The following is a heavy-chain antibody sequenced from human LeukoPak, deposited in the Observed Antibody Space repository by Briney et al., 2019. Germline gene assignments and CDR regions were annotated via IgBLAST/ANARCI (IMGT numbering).Heavy chain of an antibody. V-gene: IGHV4-31*03. CDR2: IYYSGST. D-gene: IGHD3-22*01. CDR1: GGSISSGGYY. CDR3: ARDYYDSSGRRMVLYY. J-gene: IGHJ4*02. Sequence: SETLSLTCTVSGGSISSGGYYWSWIRQHPGKGLEWIGYIYYSGSTYYNPSLESRVTISVDTSKNQFSLKLSSVTAADTAVYYCARDYYDSSGRRMVLYYWGQGTLVAVSS.